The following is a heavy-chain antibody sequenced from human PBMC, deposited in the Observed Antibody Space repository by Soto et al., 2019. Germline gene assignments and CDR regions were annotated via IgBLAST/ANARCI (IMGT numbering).Heavy chain of an antibody. Sequence: GGSLRLSCAASGFTFRSYGIHWVRQAPGKGLEWVALISVGGSKTYYADSVKGRFTISRDNSKNTLYLQMNSLRAEDTAVYYCAKAVWATHDAFDIWGQGTMVTVSS. D-gene: IGHD3-16*01. J-gene: IGHJ3*02. CDR2: ISVGGSKT. V-gene: IGHV3-23*01. CDR1: GFTFRSYG. CDR3: AKAVWATHDAFDI.